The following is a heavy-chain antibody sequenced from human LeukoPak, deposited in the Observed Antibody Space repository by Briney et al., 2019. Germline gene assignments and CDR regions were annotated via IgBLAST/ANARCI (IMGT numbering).Heavy chain of an antibody. Sequence: GGSLRLSCTASGFTFGDFFMSWVRQTPGKGLEWVGFIRTKVNGETTKYAASVQGRFTISRDDSKSIAYLQMNSLKTEDTAVYYCTTDYQIDYWGQGTLVTVSS. CDR2: IRTKVNGETT. CDR1: GFTFGDFF. CDR3: TTDYQIDY. J-gene: IGHJ4*02. D-gene: IGHD3-16*01. V-gene: IGHV3-49*04.